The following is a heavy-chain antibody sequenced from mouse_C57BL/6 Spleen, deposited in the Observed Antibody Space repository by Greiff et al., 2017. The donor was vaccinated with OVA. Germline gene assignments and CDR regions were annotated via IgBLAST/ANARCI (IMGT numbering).Heavy chain of an antibody. CDR3: ARENYQAWFAY. CDR2: ISYDGSN. Sequence: EVKLMESGPGLVKPSQSLSLTCSVTGYSITSGYFWNWIRQFPGNKLEWMGYISYDGSNNYNPSLKNRISITRDTSKNQFFLKLNSVTTEDTATYYCARENYQAWFAYWGQGTLVTVSA. D-gene: IGHD1-1*01. CDR1: GYSITSGYF. V-gene: IGHV3-6*01. J-gene: IGHJ3*01.